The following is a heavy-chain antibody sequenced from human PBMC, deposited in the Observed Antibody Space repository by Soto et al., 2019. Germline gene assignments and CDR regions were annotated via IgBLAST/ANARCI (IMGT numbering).Heavy chain of an antibody. CDR2: INPNNGAT. D-gene: IGHD1-1*01. V-gene: IGHV1-2*02. Sequence: QVQLVQSGAEVNKPGASVKVSCKAPRYIFTAYFMHCVRQAHGQVLEWMGWINPNNGATHYGLSFQGRVTMTRDTSISTAYMELSSLRSDDTAVYYCASHDPGARFDPWGQGTLVIVSS. CDR1: RYIFTAYF. J-gene: IGHJ5*02. CDR3: ASHDPGARFDP.